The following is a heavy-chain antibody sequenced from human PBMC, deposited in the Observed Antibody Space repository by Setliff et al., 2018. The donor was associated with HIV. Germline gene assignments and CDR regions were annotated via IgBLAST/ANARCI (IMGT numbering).Heavy chain of an antibody. CDR2: IYPNSGGT. D-gene: IGHD4-17*01. J-gene: IGHJ6*03. CDR3: ARETTVVMGDDVDNYHYSYMDV. Sequence: ASVKVSCKASGYTFTGYYIHWVRQAPGQGLEWMGRIYPNSGGTNFAQKFQGRVTMTRDTSISTAYMELSRLTSDDTAMYYCARETTVVMGDDVDNYHYSYMDVRGKGTTVTVSS. CDR1: GYTFTGYY. V-gene: IGHV1-2*06.